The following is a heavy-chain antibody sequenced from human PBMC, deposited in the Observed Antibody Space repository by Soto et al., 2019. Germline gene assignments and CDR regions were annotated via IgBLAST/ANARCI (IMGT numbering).Heavy chain of an antibody. V-gene: IGHV1-8*01. J-gene: IGHJ6*02. CDR1: GYTFTSYD. D-gene: IGHD3-16*01. Sequence: QVQLVQSGAEVKKPGASVKVSCKASGYTFTSYDINWVRQATGQGLEWMGWMNPNSGNTGYAQKFQGRVTMTRNTSIRTAYMELSSLRSEDTAVYYCATKLRGEVYYYGMDVWGQGTTVTVSS. CDR2: MNPNSGNT. CDR3: ATKLRGEVYYYGMDV.